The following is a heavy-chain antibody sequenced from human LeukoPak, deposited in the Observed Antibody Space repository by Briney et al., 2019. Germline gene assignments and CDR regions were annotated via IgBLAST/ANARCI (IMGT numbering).Heavy chain of an antibody. V-gene: IGHV4-34*01. Sequence: PSETLSLTCAVYGGSFSGYYWSWIRQPPGKGLEWIGEINHSGSTNYNPSLKSRVTISVDTSKNQFSLKLSSVTAADTAVYYCARGGTVLRYFDWLPRSWFDPWGQGTLVTVSS. CDR2: INHSGST. CDR1: GGSFSGYY. CDR3: ARGGTVLRYFDWLPRSWFDP. D-gene: IGHD3-9*01. J-gene: IGHJ5*02.